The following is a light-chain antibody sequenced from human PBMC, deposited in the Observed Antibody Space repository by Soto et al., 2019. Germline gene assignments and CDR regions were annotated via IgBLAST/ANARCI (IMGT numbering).Light chain of an antibody. CDR1: QSLLHSNGYNY. Sequence: DIVMTQSPLSLPVTPGEPASISCRSSQSLLHSNGYNYLDWYLQKPGQSPQLLIYLGSNRASGVPDMFSGSGSGTDFTLKISRVEAEDVGVYYCMQALQILFTFGPGTKVDIK. CDR2: LGS. J-gene: IGKJ3*01. CDR3: MQALQILFT. V-gene: IGKV2-28*01.